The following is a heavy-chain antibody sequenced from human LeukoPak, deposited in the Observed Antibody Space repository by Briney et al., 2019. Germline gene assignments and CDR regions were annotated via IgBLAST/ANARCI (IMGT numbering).Heavy chain of an antibody. D-gene: IGHD6-19*01. V-gene: IGHV3-23*01. CDR2: ISGSGGST. J-gene: IGHJ4*02. CDR3: AKDFSSGWYFDY. CDR1: GFTFNTYA. Sequence: PGGSLRLSCAASGFTFNTYAMSWVRQAPGKGLEWVSAISGSGGSTYYADSVKGRFTISRDNSKNTLYLQMNSLRAEDTAVYYCAKDFSSGWYFDYWGQGTLVTVSS.